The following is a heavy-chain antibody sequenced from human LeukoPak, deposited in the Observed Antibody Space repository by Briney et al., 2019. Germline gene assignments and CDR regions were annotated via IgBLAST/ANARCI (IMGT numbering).Heavy chain of an antibody. CDR3: ARQVVAVAGTGYFDY. CDR1: GASISSYY. V-gene: IGHV4-39*01. J-gene: IGHJ4*02. CDR2: IYYSGST. Sequence: PSETPSLTCTVSGASISSYYWSWIRQPPGKGLEWIGSIYYSGSTYYNASLKSRGTVSVDTSKNQFSLKLNSVTAADTAVYFCARQVVAVAGTGYFDYWGQGTLVTVSS. D-gene: IGHD6-19*01.